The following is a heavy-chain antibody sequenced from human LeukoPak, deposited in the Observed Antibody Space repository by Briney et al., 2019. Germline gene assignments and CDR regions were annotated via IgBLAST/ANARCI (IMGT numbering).Heavy chain of an antibody. CDR1: GFTVSSNY. Sequence: PGGSLRLSCAASGFTVSSNYMSWVRQAPGKGLEWVSVIYSGGSTYYADSVKGRFIISRDNSKNTLYLQMNSLRVEDTAVYFCAKADPTSVGATMDNWGQGTLVTVSS. CDR3: AKADPTSVGATMDN. J-gene: IGHJ4*02. CDR2: IYSGGST. V-gene: IGHV3-53*01. D-gene: IGHD1-26*01.